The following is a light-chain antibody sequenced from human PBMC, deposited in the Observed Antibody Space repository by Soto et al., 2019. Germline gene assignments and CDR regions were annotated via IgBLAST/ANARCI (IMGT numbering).Light chain of an antibody. CDR2: AAS. CDR1: QSISGY. Sequence: DIQMTQSPSPLSASVGDRVTVTGRASQSISGYLNWYQQKPGNALKLLIYAASNLQSGVPSRFSGSGSGTDFTLTISSLHPEDFATYFCQQSHTPPLTFGGGTKVEIK. J-gene: IGKJ4*01. V-gene: IGKV1-39*01. CDR3: QQSHTPPLT.